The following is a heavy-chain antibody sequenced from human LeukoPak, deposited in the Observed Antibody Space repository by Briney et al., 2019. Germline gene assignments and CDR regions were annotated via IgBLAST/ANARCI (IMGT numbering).Heavy chain of an antibody. J-gene: IGHJ4*02. Sequence: SGGSLRLSCAASGFTFSSYSMNWVRQAPGKGLEWVSSISSSSSYIYYADSVKGRFTISRDNAKNSLYLQMNSLRAEDTAVYYCARPGSGYSYGLDYWGQGTLVTVSS. CDR3: ARPGSGYSYGLDY. CDR1: GFTFSSYS. D-gene: IGHD5-18*01. V-gene: IGHV3-21*01. CDR2: ISSSSSYI.